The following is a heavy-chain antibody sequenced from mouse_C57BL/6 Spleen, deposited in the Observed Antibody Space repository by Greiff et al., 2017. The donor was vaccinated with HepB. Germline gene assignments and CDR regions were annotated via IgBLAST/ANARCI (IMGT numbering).Heavy chain of an antibody. J-gene: IGHJ3*01. CDR3: ARSGYGRGCWFAY. V-gene: IGHV1-64*01. CDR1: GYTFTSYW. CDR2: IHPNSGST. Sequence: VQLQQPGAELVKPGASVKLSCKASGYTFTSYWMHWVKQRPGQGLEWIGMIHPNSGSTNYNEKFKSKATLTVDKSSSTAYMQLSSLTSEDSAVYYCARSGYGRGCWFAYWGQGTLVTVSA. D-gene: IGHD1-1*01.